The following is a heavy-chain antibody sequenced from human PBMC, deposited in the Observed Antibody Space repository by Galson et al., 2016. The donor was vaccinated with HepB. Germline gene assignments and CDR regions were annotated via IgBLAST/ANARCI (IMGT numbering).Heavy chain of an antibody. V-gene: IGHV3-74*01. Sequence: SLRLSCAASGFTFSSYWMHWVRQAPGKGLVWVSRINSDGSSTSYADSVKGRFTISRDNAKNTLYLQMNSLRAEDTAVYYCARGIAAAIPNGMDVWGQGTTVTVSS. CDR2: INSDGSST. D-gene: IGHD6-13*01. CDR1: GFTFSSYW. J-gene: IGHJ6*02. CDR3: ARGIAAAIPNGMDV.